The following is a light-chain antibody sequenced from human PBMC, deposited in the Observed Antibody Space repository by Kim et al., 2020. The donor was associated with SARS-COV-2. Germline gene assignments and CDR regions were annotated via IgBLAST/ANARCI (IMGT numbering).Light chain of an antibody. CDR1: ENIGTW. Sequence: DIQMTQSPSTLSASVGDRVTITCRASENIGTWLAWYKQKPGRAPSLLIYLASTLESGVPSRFSGTGSGTEFSLSITSLQPDDFATYYCQHYSRFPYTFGQGTKLEIK. CDR2: LAS. V-gene: IGKV1-5*03. CDR3: QHYSRFPYT. J-gene: IGKJ2*01.